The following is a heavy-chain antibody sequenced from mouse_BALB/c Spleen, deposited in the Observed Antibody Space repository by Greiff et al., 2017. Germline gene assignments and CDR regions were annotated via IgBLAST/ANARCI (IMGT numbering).Heavy chain of an antibody. J-gene: IGHJ2*01. CDR3: ACYYGNFFDY. Sequence: QVQLQQSGAELVRPGTSVKISCKASGYTFTNYWLGWVKQRPGHGLEWIGDIYPGGGYTNYNEKFKGKATLTADTSSSTAYMQLSSLTSEDSAVYFGACYYGNFFDYWGQGTTLTVSS. D-gene: IGHD2-1*01. CDR2: IYPGGGYT. V-gene: IGHV1-63*02. CDR1: GYTFTNYW.